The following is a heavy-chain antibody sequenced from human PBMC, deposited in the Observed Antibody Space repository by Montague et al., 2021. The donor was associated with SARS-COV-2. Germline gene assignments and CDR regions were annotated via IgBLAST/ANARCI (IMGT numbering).Heavy chain of an antibody. Sequence: CAISGDSVSSNSAAWNWIRQSPSRGLEWLGRTYYRSKWYNDYALSVKSRITINPDTSKSQFSLQLNSVTPEDTAVYYCARSVGASSSSWPLPPHFDHWGQGTLVTVSS. V-gene: IGHV6-1*01. D-gene: IGHD6-13*01. J-gene: IGHJ4*02. CDR3: ARSVGASSSSWPLPPHFDH. CDR1: GDSVSSNSAA. CDR2: TYYRSKWYN.